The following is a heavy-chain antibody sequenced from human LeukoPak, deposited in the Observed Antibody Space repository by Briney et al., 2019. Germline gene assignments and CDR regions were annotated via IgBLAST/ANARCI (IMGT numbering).Heavy chain of an antibody. CDR1: GGSISSYY. V-gene: IGHV4-59*01. CDR2: NYHSGST. CDR3: ARDRELAY. J-gene: IGHJ4*02. Sequence: SETLSLTCTVSGGSISSYYWSWIRQPPGKGLEWIGYNYHSGSTDYNPSLRSRVTISVDTSKNQFSLKLSSVTAADTAVYYCARDRELAYWGQGTLVTVSS. D-gene: IGHD1-1*01.